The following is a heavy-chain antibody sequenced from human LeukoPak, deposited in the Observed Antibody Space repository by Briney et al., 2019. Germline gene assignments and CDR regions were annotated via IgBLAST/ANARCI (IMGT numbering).Heavy chain of an antibody. CDR2: ISSSGSTI. CDR3: ARGTLRRAFDI. Sequence: GGSLRLSCAASGFTFSSYWMSWVRQAPGKGLEWVSYISSSGSTIYYADSVKGRFTISRDNAKNSLYLQMNSLRAEDTAVYYCARGTLRRAFDIWGQGTMVTVSS. CDR1: GFTFSSYW. J-gene: IGHJ3*02. D-gene: IGHD3-10*01. V-gene: IGHV3-48*04.